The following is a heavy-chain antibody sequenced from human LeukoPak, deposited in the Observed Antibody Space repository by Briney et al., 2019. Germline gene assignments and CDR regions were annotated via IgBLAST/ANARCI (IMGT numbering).Heavy chain of an antibody. CDR3: ARESDYGDYGAFDI. Sequence: SETLSLTCTVSGGSISSYYWSWIRQPPGKGLEWIGYIYYSGSTNYNPSLKSRVTISVDTSKNQFSLKLSSVTAADTAVDYCARESDYGDYGAFDIWGQGTMVTVSS. CDR2: IYYSGST. J-gene: IGHJ3*02. D-gene: IGHD4-17*01. CDR1: GGSISSYY. V-gene: IGHV4-59*01.